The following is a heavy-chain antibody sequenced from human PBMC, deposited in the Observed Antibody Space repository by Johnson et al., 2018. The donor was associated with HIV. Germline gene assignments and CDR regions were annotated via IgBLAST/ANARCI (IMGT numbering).Heavy chain of an antibody. CDR2: ISYDGSNK. Sequence: VQLVESGGGVVQPGRSLRLSCAASGFTFSSYAMHWVRQAPGKGLEWVAVISYDGSNKYYADSVKGRFTISRDNAKNSLYLQMNSLRAEDTAVYYCAREELWFGELYHAFDIWGQGTMVTVSS. J-gene: IGHJ3*02. CDR1: GFTFSSYA. V-gene: IGHV3-30*04. CDR3: AREELWFGELYHAFDI. D-gene: IGHD3-10*01.